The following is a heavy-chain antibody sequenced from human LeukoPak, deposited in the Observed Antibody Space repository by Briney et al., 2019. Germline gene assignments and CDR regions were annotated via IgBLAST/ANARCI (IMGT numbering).Heavy chain of an antibody. CDR3: ATDSSNGVTYAFDI. V-gene: IGHV1-24*01. CDR2: FDPEDEET. Sequence: SVKVSCKVSGYTLTELSMHWVRQAPGKGLEWMGGFDPEDEETIYVQKFQGRVTMTEDTSTDTAYMELSSLRSEDTAVYYCATDSSNGVTYAFDIWGQGTMVTVSS. CDR1: GYTLTELS. D-gene: IGHD5-18*01. J-gene: IGHJ3*02.